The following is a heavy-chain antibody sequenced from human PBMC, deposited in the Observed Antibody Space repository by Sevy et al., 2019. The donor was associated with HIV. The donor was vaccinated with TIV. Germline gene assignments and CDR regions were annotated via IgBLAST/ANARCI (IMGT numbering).Heavy chain of an antibody. D-gene: IGHD3-22*01. CDR1: GFIFVTYA. CDR3: ARDPTFSSDTRGYYPFDS. V-gene: IGHV3-30*04. Sequence: GGSLRLSVAASGFIFVTYAINWVRGAPGKGLEGVAVISYDGGNKHYAASVKGRFTISRDNSRNTLFPQMNSLRLDDTAVYYCARDPTFSSDTRGYYPFDSWGQGTLVTVSS. CDR2: ISYDGGNK. J-gene: IGHJ4*02.